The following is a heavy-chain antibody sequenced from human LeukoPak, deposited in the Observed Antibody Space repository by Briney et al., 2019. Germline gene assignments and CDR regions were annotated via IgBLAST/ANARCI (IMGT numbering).Heavy chain of an antibody. Sequence: GASVKVSCKASGYTFTSYGISWERQAPGQGLEWMGWISAYNGNTNYAQKLQGRVTMTTDTSTSTAYMELRSLRSDDTAVYYCARDRAPDYYDSSGYYPLDYWGQGTLVTVSS. D-gene: IGHD3-22*01. CDR3: ARDRAPDYYDSSGYYPLDY. V-gene: IGHV1-18*01. J-gene: IGHJ4*02. CDR2: ISAYNGNT. CDR1: GYTFTSYG.